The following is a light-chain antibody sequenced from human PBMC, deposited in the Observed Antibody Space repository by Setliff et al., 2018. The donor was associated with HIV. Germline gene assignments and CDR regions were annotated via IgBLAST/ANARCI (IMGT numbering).Light chain of an antibody. CDR3: SSYTSTSTYV. CDR1: TSDIGTYNR. Sequence: QSVLTQPPSVSGSPGQSIIISCTGTTSDIGTYNRVSWYQQHPGTAPKLLIYEVSNRPSGVPDRFSGSKSGNTASLTISGLQAEGAADYYCSSYTSTSTYVFGTGTKVTVL. CDR2: EVS. V-gene: IGLV2-18*02. J-gene: IGLJ1*01.